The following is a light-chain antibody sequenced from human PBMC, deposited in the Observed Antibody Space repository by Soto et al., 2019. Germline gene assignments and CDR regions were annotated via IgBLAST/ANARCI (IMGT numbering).Light chain of an antibody. CDR1: SSNIGPHT. CDR3: AAWDDSLNGYV. V-gene: IGLV1-44*01. J-gene: IGLJ1*01. Sequence: QSVLTQPPSASVTPGQRVTISCSGSSSNIGPHTVNWYQQLPGTAPKLLIYNNNQRPSGVPDRFSGSKSGTSASLAISGLQSEDEADYYCAAWDDSLNGYVFGTGTKLTVL. CDR2: NNN.